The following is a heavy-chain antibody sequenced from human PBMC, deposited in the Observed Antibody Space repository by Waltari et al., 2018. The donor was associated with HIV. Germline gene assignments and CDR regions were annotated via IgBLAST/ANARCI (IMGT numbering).Heavy chain of an antibody. Sequence: QVQLVQSGAEVKKPGASVKVSCKASGFTLTGYYMHWVRQAPGQGLEWMGRINPNSDGTNYAQKFQGRVTMTRDTSISTAYMELSSLRSDDAAVYYCARKDYGDSYGMDVWGQGTTVTVSS. CDR3: ARKDYGDSYGMDV. J-gene: IGHJ6*02. V-gene: IGHV1-2*06. CDR2: INPNSDGT. D-gene: IGHD4-17*01. CDR1: GFTLTGYY.